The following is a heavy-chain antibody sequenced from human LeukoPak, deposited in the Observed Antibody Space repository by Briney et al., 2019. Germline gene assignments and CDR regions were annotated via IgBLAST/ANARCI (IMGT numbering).Heavy chain of an antibody. J-gene: IGHJ4*02. CDR3: AKLGGDRDFDY. CDR1: GFTFRSYA. D-gene: IGHD4-17*01. Sequence: GGSLRLSCAASGFTFRSYAMNWVRQAPGKGLEWVSAISGSGGSTYYADSVKGRFTISRDNSKNTLYLQMNSLRAEDTAVYYCAKLGGDRDFDYWGQGTLVTVSS. CDR2: ISGSGGST. V-gene: IGHV3-23*01.